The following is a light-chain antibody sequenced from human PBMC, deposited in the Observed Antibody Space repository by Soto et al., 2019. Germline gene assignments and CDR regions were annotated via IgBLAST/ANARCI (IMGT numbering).Light chain of an antibody. J-gene: IGLJ1*01. V-gene: IGLV2-14*01. CDR3: SSYTSSSTL. Sequence: QSVLTQPASVSGSPGQSITISCTGTSSDVGSYNYVSWYQQHPGKAPKLMIYEVSDRPSGISSRFSGSKSGNMASLTISGLQTEDEADYYCSSYTSSSTLFGTGTKLTVL. CDR2: EVS. CDR1: SSDVGSYNY.